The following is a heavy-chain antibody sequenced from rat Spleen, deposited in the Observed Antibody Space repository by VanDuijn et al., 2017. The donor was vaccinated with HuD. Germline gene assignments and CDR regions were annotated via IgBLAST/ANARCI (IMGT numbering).Heavy chain of an antibody. J-gene: IGHJ3*01. D-gene: IGHD1-2*01. CDR1: GFIFSNYG. Sequence: EVQLVESGGGLAQPGRSLKLSCAASGFIFSNYGMAWVRQAPTKGLEWVATINYDGTSTHYRDSVKGRFTISRDNAKSTLYLQMDSLRSEDTATYYCARLGIAAIGNWFGYWGQGTLVTVSS. V-gene: IGHV5-29*01. CDR3: ARLGIAAIGNWFGY. CDR2: INYDGTST.